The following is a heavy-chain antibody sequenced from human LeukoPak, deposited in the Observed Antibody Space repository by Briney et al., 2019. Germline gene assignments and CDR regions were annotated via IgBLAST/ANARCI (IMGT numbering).Heavy chain of an antibody. Sequence: GGSLRLSCAASGFTFSSYWMHSVRQAPGKGLVWVSRINSDGSSTCYADSVKGRFTISRDNAKNTLYLQMNSLSAEDTAVYYCARDPGYCSSTSCSPNFDYWGQGTLVTVSS. J-gene: IGHJ4*02. CDR3: ARDPGYCSSTSCSPNFDY. D-gene: IGHD2-2*01. CDR1: GFTFSSYW. CDR2: INSDGSST. V-gene: IGHV3-74*01.